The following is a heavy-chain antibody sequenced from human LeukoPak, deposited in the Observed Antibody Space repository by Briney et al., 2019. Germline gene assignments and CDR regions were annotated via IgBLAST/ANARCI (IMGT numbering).Heavy chain of an antibody. CDR3: TRDRGTYNWFDP. D-gene: IGHD2-15*01. Sequence: PGGSLKLSCAASVFSFSGSSVHWVRQSSGRGLEWVGLIDKKDNLYATAYAESVRGRFTISRDDSKDTAFLHMDSLKTEDTALYYCTRDRGTYNWFDPWGQGTLVIVSS. V-gene: IGHV3-73*01. CDR2: IDKKDNLYAT. J-gene: IGHJ5*02. CDR1: VFSFSGSS.